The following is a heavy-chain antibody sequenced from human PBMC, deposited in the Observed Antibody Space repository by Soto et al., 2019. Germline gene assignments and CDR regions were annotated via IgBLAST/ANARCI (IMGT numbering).Heavy chain of an antibody. V-gene: IGHV3-23*01. D-gene: IGHD3-22*01. CDR3: AKGGAVPSYYYDSSGLLLDY. Sequence: EVQLLESGGGLVQPGGSLRLCCAASGFTFSSYAMSWVRQAPGKGLEWVSAISGSGGSTYYADSVKGRFTISRDNSKKTLYLQMNSLRAEDTAVYYCAKGGAVPSYYYDSSGLLLDYWGQGTLVTVSS. CDR2: ISGSGGST. CDR1: GFTFSSYA. J-gene: IGHJ4*02.